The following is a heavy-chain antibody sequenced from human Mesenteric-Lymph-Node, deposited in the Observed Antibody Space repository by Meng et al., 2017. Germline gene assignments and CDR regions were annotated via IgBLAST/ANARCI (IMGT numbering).Heavy chain of an antibody. CDR2: IYHNGST. J-gene: IGHJ5*02. CDR3: ARLGPRWFDP. CDR1: SGPIVSTDYS. D-gene: IGHD7-27*01. V-gene: IGHV4-30-2*01. Sequence: QLQLQESGSGLVKPPQTLSLTCAVSSGPIVSTDYSCSWIRRPPGKGLEWIGYIYHNGSTYYNPYFKSRVTISLDRSKNQVSLKLNSVTAADTAVYSCARLGPRWFDPWGQGTLVTVSS.